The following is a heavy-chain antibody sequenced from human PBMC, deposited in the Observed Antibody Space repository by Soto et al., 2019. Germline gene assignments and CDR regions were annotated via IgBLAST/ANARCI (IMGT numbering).Heavy chain of an antibody. J-gene: IGHJ6*02. Sequence: SVHVSCNASGYTLTRYYMHWVRQAPGQGLEWMGGIIPIFGTANYAQKFQGRVTITADKSTSTAYMELSSLRSEDTAVYYCARGTSYYYYGMDVWGQGTTVTGS. CDR3: ARGTSYYYYGMDV. CDR2: IIPIFGTA. CDR1: GYTLTRYY. V-gene: IGHV1-69*06.